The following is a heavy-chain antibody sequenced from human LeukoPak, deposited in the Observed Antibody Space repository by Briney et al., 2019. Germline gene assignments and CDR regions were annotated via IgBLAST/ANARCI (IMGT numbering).Heavy chain of an antibody. V-gene: IGHV1-2*02. CDR1: GYTFTGYY. CDR2: INPNSGGT. CDR3: ARDRGENWFDP. Sequence: GPVKVSCKAPGYTFTGYYMHWVRQAPGQGLEWMGWINPNSGGTNYAQKFQGRVTMTRDTSISTAYMELSRLRSDDTAVYYCARDRGENWFDPWGQGTLVTVSS. J-gene: IGHJ5*02. D-gene: IGHD3-10*01.